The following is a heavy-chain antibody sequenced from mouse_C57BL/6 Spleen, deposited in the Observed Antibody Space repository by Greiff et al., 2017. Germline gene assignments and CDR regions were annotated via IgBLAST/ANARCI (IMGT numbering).Heavy chain of an antibody. V-gene: IGHV1-26*01. Sequence: EVQLQQSGPELVKPGASVKISCKASGYTFTDYYMNWVKQSHGKSLEWIGDINPNNGGTSYNQKFKGKATLTVDKSYSTAYMELRSLTSEDSAVYYCARGGLWLRKTWLAYWGQGTLVTVSA. CDR1: GYTFTDYY. CDR3: ARGGLWLRKTWLAY. D-gene: IGHD2-2*01. J-gene: IGHJ3*01. CDR2: INPNNGGT.